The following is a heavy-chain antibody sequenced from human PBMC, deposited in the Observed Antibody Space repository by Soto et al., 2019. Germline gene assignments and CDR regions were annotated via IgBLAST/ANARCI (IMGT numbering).Heavy chain of an antibody. CDR1: GFTFSSYS. CDR3: AGVYCSGGSCRDWFDP. V-gene: IGHV3-48*01. D-gene: IGHD2-15*01. J-gene: IGHJ5*02. Sequence: GFLRLSCAASGFTFSSYSMNWVRQAPGKGLEWVSYISSSSSTIYYADSVKGRFTISRDNAKNSLYLQMNSLRAEDTAVYYCAGVYCSGGSCRDWFDPWGQGTLVTVSS. CDR2: ISSSSSTI.